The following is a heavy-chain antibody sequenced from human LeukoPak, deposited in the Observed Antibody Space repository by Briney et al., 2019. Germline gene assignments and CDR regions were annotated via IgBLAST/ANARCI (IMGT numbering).Heavy chain of an antibody. V-gene: IGHV4-59*01. CDR2: IYYSGST. CDR3: ARDLRGYDSRYDAFDI. J-gene: IGHJ3*02. CDR1: GGSFSGYY. D-gene: IGHD3-22*01. Sequence: PSETLSLTCAVYGGSFSGYYWSWIRQPPGKGLEWIGYIYYSGSTNYNPSLKSRVTISVDTSKNQFSLKLSSVTAADTAVYYCARDLRGYDSRYDAFDIWGQGTMVTVSS.